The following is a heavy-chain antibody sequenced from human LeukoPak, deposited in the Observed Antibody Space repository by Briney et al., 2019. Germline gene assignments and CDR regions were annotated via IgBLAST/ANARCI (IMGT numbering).Heavy chain of an antibody. CDR3: ASWGYFDWTGY. J-gene: IGHJ4*02. CDR2: ISKSSALK. V-gene: IGHV3-21*01. CDR1: QYDFNGYT. D-gene: IGHD3-9*01. Sequence: GGSLRLSCVASQYDFNGYTFTWVRQAPGKGLEYVSSISKSSALKYYAESVKGRFTISRDNAKNSLYLQMNSLRAEDTAVYYCASWGYFDWTGYWGQGTLVTVSS.